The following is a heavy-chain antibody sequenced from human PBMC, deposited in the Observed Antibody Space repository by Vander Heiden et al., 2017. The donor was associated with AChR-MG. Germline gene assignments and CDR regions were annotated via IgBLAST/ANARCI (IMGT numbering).Heavy chain of an antibody. J-gene: IGHJ3*02. CDR3: AIVYDYNILTGPI. D-gene: IGHD3-9*01. CDR1: GFTFSRYE. Sequence: GFTFSRYEMNWVRQAPGKGLEWVSYITGTGTTIYYADSVKGRFTISRDNAKNSLYLQMNSLRAEDTAIYYCAIVYDYNILTGPIWGQGTMVTVSS. CDR2: ITGTGTTI. V-gene: IGHV3-48*03.